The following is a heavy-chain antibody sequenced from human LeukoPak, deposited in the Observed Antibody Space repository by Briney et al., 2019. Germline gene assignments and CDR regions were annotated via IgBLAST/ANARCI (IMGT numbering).Heavy chain of an antibody. CDR1: GFTFSNAW. CDR3: TLRIAVAGSSFDY. V-gene: IGHV3-15*01. D-gene: IGHD6-19*01. J-gene: IGHJ4*02. CDR2: IKSKTDGGTT. Sequence: GGPLRLSCAASGFTFSNAWMSWVRQAPGKGLEWVGRIKSKTDGGTTDYAAPVKGRFTISRDDSKNTLYLQMNSLKTEDTAVYYCTLRIAVAGSSFDYWGQGTLVTVSS.